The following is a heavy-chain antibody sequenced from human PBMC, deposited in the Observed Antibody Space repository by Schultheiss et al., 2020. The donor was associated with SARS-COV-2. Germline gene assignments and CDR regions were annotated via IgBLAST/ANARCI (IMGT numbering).Heavy chain of an antibody. CDR2: IRNKANSHTT. CDR3: ARGGQAGSYNY. V-gene: IGHV3-72*01. J-gene: IGHJ4*02. Sequence: GGSLRLSCAASGFTFSNYEMNWVRQAPGKGLEWVGRIRNKANSHTTEYAASVKGRFTISRDDSKNSLYLQMNSLKTEDTAVYYCARGGQAGSYNYWGQGTLVTVSS. D-gene: IGHD3-9*01. CDR1: GFTFSNYE.